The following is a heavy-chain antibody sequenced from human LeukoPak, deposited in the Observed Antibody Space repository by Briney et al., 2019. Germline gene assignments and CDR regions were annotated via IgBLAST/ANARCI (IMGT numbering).Heavy chain of an antibody. D-gene: IGHD1-26*01. CDR3: AKLGATVGHSPIHY. J-gene: IGHJ4*02. CDR2: ISTYDGNT. Sequence: GASVKVPCKASGYGFTSYGISWVRQAPGQGLEWMGWISTYDGNTNYTQRVQDRLTMTTDSSTSTAYMELRSVRSDDTAVYYCAKLGATVGHSPIHYWGQGTLVTVSS. CDR1: GYGFTSYG. V-gene: IGHV1-18*04.